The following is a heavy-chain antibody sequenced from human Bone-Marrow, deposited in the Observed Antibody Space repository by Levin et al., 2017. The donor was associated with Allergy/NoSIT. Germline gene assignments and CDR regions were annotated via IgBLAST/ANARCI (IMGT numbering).Heavy chain of an antibody. CDR1: GFTFSSYA. J-gene: IGHJ4*02. V-gene: IGHV3-23*01. CDR2: ISGGGDGT. CDR3: AKDRELSAYCGGDCYSPET. D-gene: IGHD2-21*01. Sequence: SCAASGFTFSSYAMSWVRQAPGKGLEWVSTISGGGDGTYYADSVKGRFTSSRDNSKNTLYLQMNSLRADDTAVYHCAKDRELSAYCGGDCYSPETWGQGTLVTVSS.